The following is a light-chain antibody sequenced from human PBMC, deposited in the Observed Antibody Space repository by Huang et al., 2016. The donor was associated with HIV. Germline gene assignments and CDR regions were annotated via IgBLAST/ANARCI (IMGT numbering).Light chain of an antibody. CDR2: WAS. CDR1: QSVFYRSNNKNY. CDR3: QQYYYTPLT. J-gene: IGKJ2*01. Sequence: DIVMTQSPDSLTVSLGERATINCKSSQSVFYRSNNKNYLAGYQQKQGKPPKLLISWASCREAGVPDRFSGSGSGTDFTLTISSPQAEDVAIYYCQQYYYTPLTFGQGTKLEIK. V-gene: IGKV4-1*01.